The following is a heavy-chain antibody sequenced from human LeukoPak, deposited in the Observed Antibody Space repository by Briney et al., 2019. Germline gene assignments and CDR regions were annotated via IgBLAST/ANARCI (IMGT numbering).Heavy chain of an antibody. D-gene: IGHD3-3*01. Sequence: SETLSLTCAVSGYSITTGYYWGWIRKHPGKGLEWIGSASHSGSPFYNPSLQSRVTISLDTSKNQFSLELSSVTAADTAVYFCARQRYDFWRRFDPWGQGTLVTVSS. CDR3: ARQRYDFWRRFDP. CDR1: GYSITTGYY. J-gene: IGHJ5*02. CDR2: ASHSGSP. V-gene: IGHV4-38-2*01.